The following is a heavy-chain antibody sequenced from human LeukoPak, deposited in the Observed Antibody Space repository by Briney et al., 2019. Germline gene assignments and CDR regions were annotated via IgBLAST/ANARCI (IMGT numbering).Heavy chain of an antibody. CDR1: GYTFTCYY. D-gene: IGHD1-26*01. CDR3: ARDMGAHDAFDI. V-gene: IGHV1-2*06. Sequence: ASVKVSCKASGYTFTCYYMHWVRQAPGQGPEWMGRINPDSGGTNYPQKFQGRVTMTRDTSISTAYMELTRLKYGDTAVYYCARDMGAHDAFDIWGQGTMVTVSS. J-gene: IGHJ3*02. CDR2: INPDSGGT.